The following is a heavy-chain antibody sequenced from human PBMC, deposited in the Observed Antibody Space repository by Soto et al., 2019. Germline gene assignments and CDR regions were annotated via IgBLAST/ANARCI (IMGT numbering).Heavy chain of an antibody. CDR1: GFTFSSYA. J-gene: IGHJ6*03. CDR2: ISGSGGST. V-gene: IGHV3-23*01. D-gene: IGHD1-20*01. CDR3: AEDTVNNPYYYYIDV. Sequence: GGSLSLSCAASGFTFSSYAMSWVRQAPGKGLEWVSAISGSGGSTYYADSVKGRFTISRDNSKNTLYLQMNSLRAEDTAVYYCAEDTVNNPYYYYIDVWGKGTTVTVSS.